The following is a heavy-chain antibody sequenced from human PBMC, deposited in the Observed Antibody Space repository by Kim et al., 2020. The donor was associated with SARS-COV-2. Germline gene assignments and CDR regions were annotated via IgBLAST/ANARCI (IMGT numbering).Heavy chain of an antibody. CDR3: ARDYHWNSQHAFDI. Sequence: ASVKVSCKASGYTFTGYYMHWVRQAPGQGLEWMGWINPNSGATNYAQKFQGRVTMTRDTSIGTAYLELSRLRSDDTAVYYCARDYHWNSQHAFDIWGQGT. CDR1: GYTFTGYY. J-gene: IGHJ3*02. CDR2: INPNSGAT. V-gene: IGHV1-2*02. D-gene: IGHD1-7*01.